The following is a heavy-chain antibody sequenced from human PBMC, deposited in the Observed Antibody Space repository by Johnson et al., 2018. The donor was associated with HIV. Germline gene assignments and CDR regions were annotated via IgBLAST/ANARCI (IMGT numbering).Heavy chain of an antibody. Sequence: QVQLVESGGGVVQPGRSLRLSCAASGFTFSNYGMHWVRQAPGKGLAWVAFIWYDGTNKYYADSVKGRFTISRDNSKNTLDLQMTRLRVEDAAVYYCATSTASYAFDIWGQGTIFTVSS. J-gene: IGHJ3*02. V-gene: IGHV3-33*01. D-gene: IGHD1-1*01. CDR1: GFTFSNYG. CDR3: ATSTASYAFDI. CDR2: IWYDGTNK.